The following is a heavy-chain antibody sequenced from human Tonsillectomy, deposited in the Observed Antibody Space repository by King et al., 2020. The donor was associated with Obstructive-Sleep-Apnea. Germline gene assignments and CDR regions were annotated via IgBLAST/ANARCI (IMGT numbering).Heavy chain of an antibody. D-gene: IGHD2-2*01. CDR2: ISYDGSNK. Sequence: VQLVESGGGVVQPGRSLRLSCAASGFTFSSYAMHWVRQAPGKGLEWVAVISYDGSNKYYADSMKGRFTISRDNSKNTLYLQMNSLRAEDTAVYYCARETSWYYGMDVWGQGTTVTVSS. CDR3: ARETSWYYGMDV. J-gene: IGHJ6*02. CDR1: GFTFSSYA. V-gene: IGHV3-30*04.